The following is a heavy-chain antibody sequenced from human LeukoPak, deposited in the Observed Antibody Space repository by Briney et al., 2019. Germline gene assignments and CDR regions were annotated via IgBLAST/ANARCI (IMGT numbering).Heavy chain of an antibody. V-gene: IGHV4-30-2*01. CDR2: IYHSGST. D-gene: IGHD2-2*02. CDR1: GGSISSGGYS. J-gene: IGHJ6*02. Sequence: PSETLSLTCAVSGGSISSGGYSWSWIRQPPGKGLEWIGYIYHSGSTYYNPSLKSRVTISVDRSKNQFSLKLSSVTAADTAVYYCARGHRGLLYPTKHYYGMDVWGQGTTVTVSS. CDR3: ARGHRGLLYPTKHYYGMDV.